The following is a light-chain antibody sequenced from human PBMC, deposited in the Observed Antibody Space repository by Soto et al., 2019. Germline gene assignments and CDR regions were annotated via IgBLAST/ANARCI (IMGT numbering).Light chain of an antibody. J-gene: IGLJ3*02. V-gene: IGLV3-21*02. Sequence: SYVPTQPPSVSVAPGQTASITCGGDNIGSGSVNWYQQKPSQSPVLVVYDYDDRPSGIPERFSGSNSGNTDTLTISRVEAGDEADYYCQVWDSSRDHPWVFGGGTKLTVL. CDR3: QVWDSSRDHPWV. CDR2: DYD. CDR1: NIGSGS.